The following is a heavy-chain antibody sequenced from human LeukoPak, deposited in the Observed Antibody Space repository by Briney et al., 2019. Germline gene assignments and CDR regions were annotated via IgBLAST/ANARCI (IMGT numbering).Heavy chain of an antibody. CDR1: GFTFSSYT. J-gene: IGHJ5*02. V-gene: IGHV4-39*07. CDR3: ARVLIFRGDNWFDP. CDR2: IYYSGST. Sequence: GSLRLSCAASGFTFSSYTMNWVRQAPGKGLEWIGSIYYSGSTYYNPSLKSRVTISVDTSKNQFSLKLSSVTAADTAVYYCARVLIFRGDNWFDPWGQGTLVTVSS. D-gene: IGHD3-10*01.